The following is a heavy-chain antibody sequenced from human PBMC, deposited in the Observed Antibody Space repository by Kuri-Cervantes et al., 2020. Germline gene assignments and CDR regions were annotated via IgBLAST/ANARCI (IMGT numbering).Heavy chain of an antibody. V-gene: IGHV3-11*04. CDR3: ARADTHCGGDCWHFDF. D-gene: IGHD2-21*02. CDR2: ISSSGSTI. J-gene: IGHJ4*02. Sequence: YLKISWAASACTFSDYYMSWIRQAPGKGLEWVSYISSSGSTIYYADSVKGRFTISRDNAQDSLYLQMNSLRAEDTAIYYCARADTHCGGDCWHFDFWGQGALVTVSS. CDR1: ACTFSDYY.